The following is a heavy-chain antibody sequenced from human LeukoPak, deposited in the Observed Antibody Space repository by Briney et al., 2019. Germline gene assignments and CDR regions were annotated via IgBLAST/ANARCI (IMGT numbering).Heavy chain of an antibody. D-gene: IGHD4-17*01. V-gene: IGHV3-21*01. CDR1: GFTFSSYS. CDR2: ISSSSSYI. Sequence: GGSLRLSCAASGFTFSSYSMNWVRQAPGKGLEWVSSISSSSSYIYYADSVKGRFTISRDNAKNSLYLQMNSLRAEDTAVYYCARDYGDYGHHDYWGQGTLVTDSS. J-gene: IGHJ4*02. CDR3: ARDYGDYGHHDY.